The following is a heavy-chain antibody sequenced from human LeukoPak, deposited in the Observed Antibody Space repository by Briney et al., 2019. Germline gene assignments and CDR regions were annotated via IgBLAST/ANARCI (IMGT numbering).Heavy chain of an antibody. V-gene: IGHV1-18*01. Sequence: GASVKVSCKASGYTFTSYGISWVRQAPGQGLEWMGWISAYNGNTNYAQKLQGRVTMTTDTSTSTAYMELRSLRSDDTAVYYCARGTYYDFWSGYPYFDYWGQGTLVTVSS. J-gene: IGHJ4*02. CDR1: GYTFTSYG. CDR3: ARGTYYDFWSGYPYFDY. CDR2: ISAYNGNT. D-gene: IGHD3-3*01.